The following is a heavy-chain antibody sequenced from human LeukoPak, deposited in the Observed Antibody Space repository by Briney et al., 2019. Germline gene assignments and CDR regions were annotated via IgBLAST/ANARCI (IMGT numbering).Heavy chain of an antibody. J-gene: IGHJ4*02. CDR1: GYTFTGYY. V-gene: IGHV1-2*02. D-gene: IGHD3-10*01. CDR2: VNPNSGGT. CDR3: ARDLLWLDVGNFDY. Sequence: ASVKVSCKASGYTFTGYYMHWVRQAPRQGLEWMGWVNPNSGGTNYAQKFQGRVTMTRDTSISTAYMELSRLRSDDTAVYYCARDLLWLDVGNFDYWGQGTLVAVSS.